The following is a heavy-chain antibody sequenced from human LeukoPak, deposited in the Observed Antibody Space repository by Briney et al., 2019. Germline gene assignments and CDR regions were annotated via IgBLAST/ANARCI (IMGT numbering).Heavy chain of an antibody. Sequence: PGGSLRLSCAASGFTFNNYGMHWVRQAPGKGLEWVTFIRYDGTNKYYADSVKGRFTISRDNSKNTLYLQMNSLRAEDTAVYYCARSFCSSTSCYTHAEYFQHWGQGTLVTVSS. CDR1: GFTFNNYG. D-gene: IGHD2-2*02. CDR2: IRYDGTNK. V-gene: IGHV3-30*02. J-gene: IGHJ1*01. CDR3: ARSFCSSTSCYTHAEYFQH.